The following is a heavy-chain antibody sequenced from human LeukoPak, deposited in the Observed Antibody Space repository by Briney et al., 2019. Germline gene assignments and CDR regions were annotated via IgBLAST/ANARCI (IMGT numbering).Heavy chain of an antibody. V-gene: IGHV3-23*01. CDR2: ISGSGGST. CDR3: ARMTLRWSFDY. CDR1: GFTFSNYA. J-gene: IGHJ4*02. Sequence: GGSLRLSCAASGFTFSNYAMSWVRQAPGKGLEWVPGISGSGGSTYYADSVKGRFTISRDNSKNTLYLQMNSLRAEDTAVYYCARMTLRWSFDYWGQGTLVTVSS. D-gene: IGHD5-24*01.